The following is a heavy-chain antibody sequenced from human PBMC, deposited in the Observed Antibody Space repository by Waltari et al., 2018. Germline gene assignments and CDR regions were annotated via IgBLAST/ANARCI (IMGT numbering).Heavy chain of an antibody. Sequence: EVQLVESGGGLVQPGGSLRLSCAASGFTFSSYEMNWLSQAPGKGLEWVSYISSSGSTIYYADSVKGRFTISRDNAKNSLYLQMNSLRAEDTAVYYCAREEPPVAGTEPFDYWGQGTLVTVSS. D-gene: IGHD6-19*01. V-gene: IGHV3-48*03. CDR1: GFTFSSYE. CDR3: AREEPPVAGTEPFDY. CDR2: ISSSGSTI. J-gene: IGHJ4*02.